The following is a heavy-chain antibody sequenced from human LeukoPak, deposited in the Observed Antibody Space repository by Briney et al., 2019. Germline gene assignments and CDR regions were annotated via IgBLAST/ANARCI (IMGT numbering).Heavy chain of an antibody. Sequence: GGSLRLSCATSGFTFSSYALSWVRQAPGKGLEWVSGISGSADNTYYADSVKGRFTISRDISKNTVYLQMNNLRVDDTAVYYCAKGPKLGDGFHCDYWGQGTLVTVSS. J-gene: IGHJ4*02. CDR2: ISGSADNT. CDR3: AKGPKLGDGFHCDY. CDR1: GFTFSSYA. D-gene: IGHD5-24*01. V-gene: IGHV3-23*01.